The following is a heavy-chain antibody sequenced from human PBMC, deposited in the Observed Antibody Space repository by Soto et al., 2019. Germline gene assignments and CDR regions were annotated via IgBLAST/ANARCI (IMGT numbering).Heavy chain of an antibody. CDR3: ARERSLAARPNWFDP. V-gene: IGHV4-39*07. Sequence: SETLSLTCTVSGGSISSSSYYWGWIRQPPGKGLEWIGSIYYSGSTYYNPSLKSRVTISVDTSKNQFSLKLSSVTAADTAVYYCARERSLAARPNWFDPWGQGTLVTVSS. D-gene: IGHD6-6*01. CDR1: GGSISSSSYY. CDR2: IYYSGST. J-gene: IGHJ5*02.